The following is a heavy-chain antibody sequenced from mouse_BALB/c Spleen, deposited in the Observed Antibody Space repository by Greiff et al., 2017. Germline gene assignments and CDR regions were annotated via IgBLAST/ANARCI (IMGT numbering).Heavy chain of an antibody. CDR2: ISSGSSTI. CDR1: GFTFSSFG. CDR3: ARDYDAMDY. J-gene: IGHJ4*01. V-gene: IGHV5-17*02. Sequence: EVHLVESGGGLVQPGGSRKLSCAASGFTFSSFGMHWVRQAPEKGLEWVAYISSGSSTIYYADTVKGRFTISRDNPKNTLYLEMSSLRSEDTAMYYCARDYDAMDYWGQGTSVTVSS.